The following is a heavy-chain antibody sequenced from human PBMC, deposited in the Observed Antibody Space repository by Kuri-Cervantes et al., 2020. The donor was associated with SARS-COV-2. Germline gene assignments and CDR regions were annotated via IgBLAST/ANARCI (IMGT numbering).Heavy chain of an antibody. CDR1: GYTFTSYG. Sequence: SVKVSCKASGYTFTSYGISWVRQAPGQGLEWMGGIIPIFGTANYAQKFQGRVTITADESTSTVYMELTSLRSDDTAMYYCARDCSGTDCNVIVYALSDWGQGTLVTVSS. CDR2: IIPIFGTA. CDR3: ARDCSGTDCNVIVYALSD. V-gene: IGHV1-69*13. D-gene: IGHD2-8*01. J-gene: IGHJ4*02.